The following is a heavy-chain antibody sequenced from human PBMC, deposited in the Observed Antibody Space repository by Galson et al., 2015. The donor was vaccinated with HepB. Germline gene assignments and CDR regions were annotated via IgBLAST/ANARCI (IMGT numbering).Heavy chain of an antibody. CDR1: GGSFSGYY. V-gene: IGHV4-34*01. CDR2: INHSGST. CDR3: ARVRRAARYSYYYGMDV. D-gene: IGHD6-6*01. Sequence: ETLSLTCAVYGGSFSGYYWSWIRQPPGKGLEWIGEINHSGSTNYNPSLKSRVTISVDTSKNQFSLKLSSVTAADTAVYYCARVRRAARYSYYYGMDVWGQGTTVTVSS. J-gene: IGHJ6*02.